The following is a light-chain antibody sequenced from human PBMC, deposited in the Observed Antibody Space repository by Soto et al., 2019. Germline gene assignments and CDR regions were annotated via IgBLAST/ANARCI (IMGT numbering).Light chain of an antibody. Sequence: SYELTQTHSVSVAPGQTARITCGGKNIRNKSVQWYQQKPGQAPVVVVYDDTNRPSGIPERFSGSNSGNTATLTISRVEAGDEADYYCQVWASSSDHWVFGGGTKVTVL. V-gene: IGLV3-21*02. CDR3: QVWASSSDHWV. CDR2: DDT. J-gene: IGLJ3*02. CDR1: NIRNKS.